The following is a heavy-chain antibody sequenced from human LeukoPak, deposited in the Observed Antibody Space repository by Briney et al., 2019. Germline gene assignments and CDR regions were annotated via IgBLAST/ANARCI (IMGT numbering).Heavy chain of an antibody. Sequence: ASVKVSCKASGYTFTSYGISWVRQAPGQGREWMGWISAYNGNTNYAQKLQGRVTMTTDTSKSTAYMELRSLRSDDTAVYYCARLQLRFLAGTHMDVWGKGTTVTVSS. J-gene: IGHJ6*03. CDR1: GYTFTSYG. D-gene: IGHD3-3*01. CDR2: ISAYNGNT. V-gene: IGHV1-18*01. CDR3: ARLQLRFLAGTHMDV.